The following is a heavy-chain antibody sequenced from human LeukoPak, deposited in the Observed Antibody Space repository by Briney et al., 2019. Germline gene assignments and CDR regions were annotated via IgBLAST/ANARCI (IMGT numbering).Heavy chain of an antibody. V-gene: IGHV3-21*01. CDR2: ISSSSSYI. Sequence: PGGSLRLSCAASGFTFSSYSMNWVRQAPGKGLVWVSSISSSSSYIYYADSVKGRFTISRDNAKNSLYLQMNSLRAEDTAVYYCASVAKAVAGTLDYWGQGTLVTVSS. D-gene: IGHD6-19*01. CDR3: ASVAKAVAGTLDY. J-gene: IGHJ4*02. CDR1: GFTFSSYS.